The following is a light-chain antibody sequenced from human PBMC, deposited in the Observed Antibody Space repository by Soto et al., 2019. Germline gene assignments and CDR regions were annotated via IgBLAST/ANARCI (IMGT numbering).Light chain of an antibody. J-gene: IGLJ2*01. Sequence: QSALTQPASVSGSPGQSITISCTGTSSDVGSYNLVSWYQQHPGKAPKLMIYEGSKRPSGVSNRFSGSKSGNTASLTISGLQAEDEADYYCCSYAGSSTLDVVFGGGTKLNVL. CDR1: SSDVGSYNL. CDR2: EGS. V-gene: IGLV2-23*01. CDR3: CSYAGSSTLDVV.